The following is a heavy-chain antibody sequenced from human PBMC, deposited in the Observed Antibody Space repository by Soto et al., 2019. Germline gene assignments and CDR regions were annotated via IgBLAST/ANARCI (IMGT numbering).Heavy chain of an antibody. J-gene: IGHJ4*02. CDR3: ARHPDYDILTGHGVDDVINDY. CDR2: INHSGST. V-gene: IGHV4-34*01. Sequence: SETLSLTCAVYGGSFSGYYWSWIRQPPGKGLEWIGGINHSGSTYYNPSLKSRVTISVDTSKNQFSLKLSSVTAADTAVYYCARHPDYDILTGHGVDDVINDYWGQGTLVTVSS. D-gene: IGHD3-9*01. CDR1: GGSFSGYY.